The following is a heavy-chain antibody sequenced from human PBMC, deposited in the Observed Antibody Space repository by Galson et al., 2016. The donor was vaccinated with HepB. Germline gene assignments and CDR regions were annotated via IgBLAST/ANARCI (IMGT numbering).Heavy chain of an antibody. CDR3: ASGTWDSGLKW. Sequence: SLRLSCAASEFTFSSYAMSWARQAPGKGLEWVSLVSGSGGSTYYADSVKGRFTISRDNSKNTLYLQMNSLRAEDTAMYYCASGTWDSGLKWWGQGTPVTVSS. D-gene: IGHD1-26*01. CDR2: VSGSGGST. CDR1: EFTFSSYA. V-gene: IGHV3-23*01. J-gene: IGHJ4*02.